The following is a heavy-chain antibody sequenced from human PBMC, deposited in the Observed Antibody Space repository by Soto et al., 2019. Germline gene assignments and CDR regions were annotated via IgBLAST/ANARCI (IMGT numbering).Heavy chain of an antibody. Sequence: SETLSLTCTVSGGSISSYYWSWIRQPPGKGLEWIGYIYYSGSTNYNPSLKSLVTISVDTSKTQFSLKLSSVTAADTAVYYCAREVVAAHFDYWGQGTLVTVSS. CDR2: IYYSGST. V-gene: IGHV4-59*01. CDR3: AREVVAAHFDY. D-gene: IGHD2-15*01. J-gene: IGHJ4*02. CDR1: GGSISSYY.